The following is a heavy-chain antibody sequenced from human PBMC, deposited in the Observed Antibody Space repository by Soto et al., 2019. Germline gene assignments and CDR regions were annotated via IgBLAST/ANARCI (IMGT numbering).Heavy chain of an antibody. CDR1: GFTVSTIY. V-gene: IGHV3-66*01. Sequence: EVHLVESGGGLVQPGGSLRLSCAASGFTVSTIYMTWVRQAPGKGLEWVSVIYIDGSTYYADSVKGRFTISRDNSKNTLHIQVDNLRAEDRAVYYCARIGASSSAAGAFDIWGQGTMVTVSS. D-gene: IGHD6-6*01. J-gene: IGHJ3*02. CDR3: ARIGASSSAAGAFDI. CDR2: IYIDGST.